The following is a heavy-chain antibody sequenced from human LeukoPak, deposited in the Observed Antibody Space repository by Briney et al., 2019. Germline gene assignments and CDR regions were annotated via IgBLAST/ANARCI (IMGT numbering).Heavy chain of an antibody. CDR3: ARGRYEGDAFDI. V-gene: IGHV1-8*01. CDR1: GYTFTSYD. D-gene: IGHD5-12*01. J-gene: IGHJ3*02. Sequence: ASVKVSCKASGYTFTSYDINWVRQATGQGLEWMGWMNPNSGNTGYAQKFQGRVTMTRNTSISTAYMELSSLRAGDTAVYYCARGRYEGDAFDIWGQGTMVTVSS. CDR2: MNPNSGNT.